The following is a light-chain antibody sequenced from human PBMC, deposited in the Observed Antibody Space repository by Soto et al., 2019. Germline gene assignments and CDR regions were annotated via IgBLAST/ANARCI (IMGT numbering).Light chain of an antibody. J-gene: IGKJ1*01. CDR1: QGISSY. V-gene: IGKV1-27*01. CDR3: QKYNGPPRA. Sequence: DIQMTQSPSSLSASVGDRVAITCRASQGISSYLAWYQQKPGKVPKLLIYAASPLQSGVPSRFSGSGSGTDFTLNISSLQPEDAATYYCQKYNGPPRAFGQGNKVEIK. CDR2: AAS.